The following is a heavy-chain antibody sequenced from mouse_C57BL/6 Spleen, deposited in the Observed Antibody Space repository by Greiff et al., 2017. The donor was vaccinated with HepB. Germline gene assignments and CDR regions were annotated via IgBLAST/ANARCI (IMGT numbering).Heavy chain of an antibody. CDR3: TSHYYGTFDY. D-gene: IGHD1-1*01. V-gene: IGHV6-3*01. CDR2: IRLKSDNYAT. CDR1: GFTFSNYW. J-gene: IGHJ2*01. Sequence: EVKLMESGGGLVQPGGSMKLSCVASGFTFSNYWMNWVRQSPEKGLEWVAQIRLKSDNYATHYAESVKGRFTISRDDSKSSVYLQMNNLRAEDTGIYYCTSHYYGTFDYWGQGTTLTVSS.